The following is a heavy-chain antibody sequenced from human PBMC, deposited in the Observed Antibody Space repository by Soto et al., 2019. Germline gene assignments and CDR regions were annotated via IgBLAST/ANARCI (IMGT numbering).Heavy chain of an antibody. V-gene: IGHV3-30*18. CDR3: AKEAHTNSWFDY. J-gene: IGHJ5*01. CDR1: GFTFSSYG. Sequence: GGSLRLSCAASGFTFSSYGMHWVRQAPGKGLEWVALMSYDGSNKDYADSVKGRFTISRDNSKNTLFLQMNGLRTDDTAVYYCAKEAHTNSWFDYWGQGTLVTVSS. CDR2: MSYDGSNK. D-gene: IGHD2-2*01.